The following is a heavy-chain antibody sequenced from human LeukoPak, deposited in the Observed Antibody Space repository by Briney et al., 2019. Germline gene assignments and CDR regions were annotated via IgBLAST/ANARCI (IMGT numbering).Heavy chain of an antibody. D-gene: IGHD3-16*01. CDR2: IYTSGST. Sequence: SETLSLTCTVSGGSISSGGYYWSWVRQPAGKGLEWIGRIYTSGSTNYNPSLKSRVTMSVDTSKNQFSLKLSSVTAADTAVYYCAREIYGDYVLFDPWGQGTLVTVSS. CDR1: GGSISSGGYY. V-gene: IGHV4-61*02. J-gene: IGHJ5*02. CDR3: AREIYGDYVLFDP.